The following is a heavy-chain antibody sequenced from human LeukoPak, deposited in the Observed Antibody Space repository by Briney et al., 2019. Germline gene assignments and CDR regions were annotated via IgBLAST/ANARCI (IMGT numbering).Heavy chain of an antibody. D-gene: IGHD4-17*01. CDR1: GYNFISYG. CDR3: ARGSGDYDLDY. Sequence: GASVKVSCKASGYNFISYGISWVRQATGQGLEWMGWISAYNGNTNYAQKLQGRVTMTTDTSTSTVYMELRSLRSDDTAVYYCARGSGDYDLDYWGQGTLVTVSS. CDR2: ISAYNGNT. V-gene: IGHV1-18*01. J-gene: IGHJ4*02.